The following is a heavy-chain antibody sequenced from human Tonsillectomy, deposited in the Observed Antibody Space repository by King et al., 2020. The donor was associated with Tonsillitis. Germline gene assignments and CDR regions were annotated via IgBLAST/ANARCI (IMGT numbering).Heavy chain of an antibody. CDR3: AKGRSAGYDY. Sequence: QLVQSGAEVKKPGSSVTVSCQASGGTFSSDAISWVRQAPGQGLEWMGGILPIFGTTNYAQKFHDRVTITADESTSTVSMELSSRGSEDTAMYYCAKGRSAGYDYWGPGTLVTVSS. CDR1: GGTFSSDA. D-gene: IGHD1-26*01. V-gene: IGHV1-69*12. CDR2: ILPIFGTT. J-gene: IGHJ4*02.